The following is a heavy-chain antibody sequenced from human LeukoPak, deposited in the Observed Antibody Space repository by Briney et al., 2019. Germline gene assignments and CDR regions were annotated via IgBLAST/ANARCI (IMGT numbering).Heavy chain of an antibody. V-gene: IGHV4-59*08. J-gene: IGHJ4*02. D-gene: IGHD3-10*01. CDR2: IYYSGST. CDR3: ARPYYYGSGSYSDPYYFDY. Sequence: SETLFLTCTVSGYSISSGYYWSWIRQPPGKGLEWIGYIYYSGSTNYNPSLKSRVTISVDTSKNQFSLKLSSVTAADTAVYYCARPYYYGSGSYSDPYYFDYWGQGTLVAVSS. CDR1: GYSISSGYY.